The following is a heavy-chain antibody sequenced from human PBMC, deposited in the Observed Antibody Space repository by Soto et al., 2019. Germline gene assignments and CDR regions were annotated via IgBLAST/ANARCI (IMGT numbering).Heavy chain of an antibody. J-gene: IGHJ4*02. CDR1: GGSISNYY. CDR2: IYSSGST. V-gene: IGHV4-59*01. D-gene: IGHD5-18*01. CDR3: ARDHPHSYGVYYFDY. Sequence: SEPLSLTCTVSGGSISNYYWNWIRQSPGKGLEWIGYIYSSGSTHYNPSLQNRVTISIDTSKNQVSLKVYSVTAADTALYYCARDHPHSYGVYYFDYWGQGTPVTVSS.